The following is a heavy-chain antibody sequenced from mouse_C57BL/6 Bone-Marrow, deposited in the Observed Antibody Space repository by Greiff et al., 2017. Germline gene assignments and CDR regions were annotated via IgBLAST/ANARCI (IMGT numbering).Heavy chain of an antibody. CDR3: ARKGGDYDHPYYYAMDY. CDR1: GYAFTNYL. CDR2: INPGSGGT. J-gene: IGHJ4*01. D-gene: IGHD2-3*01. V-gene: IGHV1-54*01. Sequence: QVQLQQSGAELVRPGTSVKVSCKASGYAFTNYLIEWVKQRPGQGLEWIGVINPGSGGTNYNEKFKGKATLTADKSSSTAYMQLSSLTSEDSAVYFCARKGGDYDHPYYYAMDYWGQGTSVTVSS.